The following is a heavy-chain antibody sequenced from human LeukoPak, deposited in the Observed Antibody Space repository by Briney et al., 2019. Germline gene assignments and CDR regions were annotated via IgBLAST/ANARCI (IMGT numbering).Heavy chain of an antibody. CDR3: AREVEMAVDY. CDR1: GFTFSSYA. CDR2: ISYDGSSK. Sequence: GRSLRLSCAASGFTFSSYAMHWVRQAPGKGLEWVAVISYDGSSKYYADSVKGRFTISRDNSKNTLYLQMNSLRAEDTAVYYCAREVEMAVDYWGQGTLVTVSS. V-gene: IGHV3-30-3*01. J-gene: IGHJ4*02. D-gene: IGHD5-24*01.